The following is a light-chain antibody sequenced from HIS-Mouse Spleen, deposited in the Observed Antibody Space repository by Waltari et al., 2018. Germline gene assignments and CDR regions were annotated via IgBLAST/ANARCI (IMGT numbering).Light chain of an antibody. CDR2: KDS. CDR1: ALPKQY. J-gene: IGLJ3*02. V-gene: IGLV3-25*02. CDR3: QSADSSGTGWV. Sequence: SYELTQPPSVSVSPGQTARITSSGDALPKQYAYWYQQKPGQAPVRVIYKDSETPSGVPGRCSGSSSGTEVTLTISGVQAEEEAEYYCQSADSSGTGWVFGGGTKLTVL.